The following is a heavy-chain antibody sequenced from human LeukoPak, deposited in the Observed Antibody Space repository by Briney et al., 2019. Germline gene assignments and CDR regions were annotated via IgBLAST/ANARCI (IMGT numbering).Heavy chain of an antibody. CDR3: ARALRYFDWLLPDRAGIDY. J-gene: IGHJ4*02. D-gene: IGHD3-9*01. CDR2: INPNSGGT. Sequence: ASVKVSCKASGYTFTGYYMHWVRQAPGQGLEWMGWINPNSGGTNYAQKFQGRVTMTRDTSISTAYMELSRLRSDDTAVYYCARALRYFDWLLPDRAGIDYWGQGTLVTVSS. V-gene: IGHV1-2*02. CDR1: GYTFTGYY.